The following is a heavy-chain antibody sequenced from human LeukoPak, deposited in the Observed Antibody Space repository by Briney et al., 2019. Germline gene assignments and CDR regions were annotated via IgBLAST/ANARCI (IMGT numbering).Heavy chain of an antibody. J-gene: IGHJ4*02. CDR3: ARVTYGSGTYGAFDY. V-gene: IGHV3-23*01. CDR2: ISGSSGNT. Sequence: GGSLRLSCAASGFTFSNYAMSWVRQAPGKGLEWVSSISGSSGNTYYADSVKGRFTISRDNSKNTLYLQMNSLRAEDTAVYYCARVTYGSGTYGAFDYWGQGTLVTVSS. CDR1: GFTFSNYA. D-gene: IGHD3-10*01.